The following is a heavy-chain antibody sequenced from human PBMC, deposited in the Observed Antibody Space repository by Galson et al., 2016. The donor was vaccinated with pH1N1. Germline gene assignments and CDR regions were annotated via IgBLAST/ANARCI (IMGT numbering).Heavy chain of an antibody. CDR2: INPTSGAT. V-gene: IGHV1-2*02. CDR1: EYTFTDYY. D-gene: IGHD1-26*01. J-gene: IGHJ4*02. CDR3: AEENSLWEGNYFDY. Sequence: SVKVSCKASEYTFTDYYMHWIRQAPGQRLEWMAWINPTSGATNYAQNFQGRITLTWDTSISTSYMSTLYLQMNGLRAEDTALYYCAEENSLWEGNYFDYWGQGTLVTVSS.